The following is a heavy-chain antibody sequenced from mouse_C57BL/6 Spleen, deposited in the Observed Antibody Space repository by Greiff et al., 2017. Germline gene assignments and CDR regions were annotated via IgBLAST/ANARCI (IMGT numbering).Heavy chain of an antibody. D-gene: IGHD1-1*01. CDR1: GYTFTSYW. V-gene: IGHV1-64*01. CDR3: ARGTYGSNRDY. Sequence: QVQLQQPGAELVKPGASVKLSCKASGYTFTSYWMHWVKQRPGQGLEWIGMIHPNSGSTNYNEKFKSKATLTVDKSSSTAYMQLSSLTSEDSAVYYCARGTYGSNRDYWGQGTSVTVSS. CDR2: IHPNSGST. J-gene: IGHJ4*01.